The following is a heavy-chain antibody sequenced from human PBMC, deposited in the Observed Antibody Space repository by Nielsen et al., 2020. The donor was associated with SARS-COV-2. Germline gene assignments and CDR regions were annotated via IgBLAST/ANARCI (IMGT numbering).Heavy chain of an antibody. V-gene: IGHV3-30*03. J-gene: IGHJ6*02. CDR2: TSYDGSMT. CDR3: ARVGASYRNSYGLDV. Sequence: GESLKISCVASGFTSSNFALHWVRQAPGKGLGWVAVTSYDGSMTFYADSVKGRFTISRDNSKNTLYLQMNGLRVEDTAVYYCARVGASYRNSYGLDVWGQGTTVTVSS. D-gene: IGHD3-10*01. CDR1: GFTSSNFA.